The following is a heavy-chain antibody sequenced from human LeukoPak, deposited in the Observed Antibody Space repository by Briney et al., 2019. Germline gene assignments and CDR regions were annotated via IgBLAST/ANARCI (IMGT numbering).Heavy chain of an antibody. Sequence: PSETLSLTCAASGGSSNFDFWTWVRQFPGKGLEWIGEIDQSGNTNHNPSLKSRVTMSFDMSNNQFSLKLKSVNAADTAVYFCARGFIAVAGTALNWFDPWGPGTQVTVSS. CDR2: IDQSGNT. D-gene: IGHD6-19*01. V-gene: IGHV4-34*01. CDR3: ARGFIAVAGTALNWFDP. J-gene: IGHJ5*02. CDR1: GGSSNFDF.